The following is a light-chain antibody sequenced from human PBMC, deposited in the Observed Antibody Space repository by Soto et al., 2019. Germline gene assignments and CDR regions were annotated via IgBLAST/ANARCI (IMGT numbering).Light chain of an antibody. Sequence: QSVLTQPPSVSAAPGQKVIISCSGSSSNIGNNHVSWHQQLPGTAPKLLIYDNNKRPSGIPDRFSGSKSGTSATLGITGLQTGDEADYYCGTWDSGLSAGVFGGGTKLTVL. CDR2: DNN. CDR3: GTWDSGLSAGV. V-gene: IGLV1-51*01. J-gene: IGLJ3*02. CDR1: SSNIGNNH.